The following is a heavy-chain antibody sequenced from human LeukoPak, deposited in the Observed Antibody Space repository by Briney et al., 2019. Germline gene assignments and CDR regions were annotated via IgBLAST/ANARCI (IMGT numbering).Heavy chain of an antibody. CDR2: ISGSGGST. D-gene: IGHD3-22*01. V-gene: IGHV3-23*01. CDR3: AKTTLTYYYDSSGYSNAEYFQH. CDR1: GFTFNSYA. Sequence: GGSLRLSCAASGFTFNSYAMSWVRQAPGKGLEWVSAISGSGGSTYYADSVKGRFTISRDNSKNTLYLQMNSLRAEDTAVYYCAKTTLTYYYDSSGYSNAEYFQHWGQGTLVTVSS. J-gene: IGHJ1*01.